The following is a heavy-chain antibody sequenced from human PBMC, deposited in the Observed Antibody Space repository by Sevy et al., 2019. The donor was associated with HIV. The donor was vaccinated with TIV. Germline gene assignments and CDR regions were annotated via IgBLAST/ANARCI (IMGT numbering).Heavy chain of an antibody. D-gene: IGHD2-2*01. CDR2: IKSKIDGGTI. V-gene: IGHV3-15*01. CDR3: STETVDCSTTTCSHAMDV. CDR1: GFTFSNVW. J-gene: IGHJ6*02. Sequence: GGSLRLSCAASGFTFSNVWMSWVRQAPGKGLEWVGRIKSKIDGGTIDYAAPVKVRLTISRDDSKNTTYKQMNSLKTEDKEVYYCSTETVDCSTTTCSHAMDVWGQGTTFTVSS.